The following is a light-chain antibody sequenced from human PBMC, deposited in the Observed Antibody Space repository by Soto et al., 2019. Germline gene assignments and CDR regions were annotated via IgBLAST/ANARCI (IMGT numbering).Light chain of an antibody. Sequence: AIQMTQSPSSLTASVGDRVTISCRASQGIRNDLAGYQQKPGKAPKLLIFSSSNLQSGDPSRFSGSGSGTDFTLTISRLQPEDFATYYCLQLYNFSWTFGQGTKVEIK. CDR3: LQLYNFSWT. CDR1: QGIRND. V-gene: IGKV1-6*01. CDR2: SSS. J-gene: IGKJ1*01.